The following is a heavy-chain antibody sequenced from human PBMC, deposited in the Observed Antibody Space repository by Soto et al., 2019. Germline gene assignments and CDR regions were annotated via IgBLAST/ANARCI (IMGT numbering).Heavy chain of an antibody. J-gene: IGHJ4*02. CDR2: IIPILGIA. V-gene: IGHV1-69*02. Sequence: QVQLVQSGAEVKKPGSSVKVSCKASGGTFSSYTISWVRQAPGQGLEWMGRIIPILGIANYAQKFQGRVTITADKSTSTAYMGLGSLGSEDTAVYCCASRGGRGDYWGQGTLVTVSS. CDR1: GGTFSSYT. D-gene: IGHD2-15*01. CDR3: ASRGGRGDY.